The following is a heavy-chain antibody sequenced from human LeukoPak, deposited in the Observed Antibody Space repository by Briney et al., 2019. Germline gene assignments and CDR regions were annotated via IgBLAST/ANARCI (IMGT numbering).Heavy chain of an antibody. J-gene: IGHJ4*02. V-gene: IGHV1-18*01. Sequence: GASVKVSCKASGYTFTSYGISWVRQAPGQGLEWMGWISAYNGNTNYAQKLQGRVTVTTDTSTSTAYMELRSLRSDDTAVYYCAIIPWLNSPYYFDYWGQGTLVTVSS. CDR3: AIIPWLNSPYYFDY. CDR1: GYTFTSYG. CDR2: ISAYNGNT. D-gene: IGHD5-18*01.